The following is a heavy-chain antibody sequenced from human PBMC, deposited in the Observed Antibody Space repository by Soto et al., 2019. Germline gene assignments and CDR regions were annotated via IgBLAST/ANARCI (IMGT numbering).Heavy chain of an antibody. CDR2: ISSDGNNK. CDR1: GFTFDSYG. Sequence: QVQLVESGGGVVQPGRSLRLSCAASGFTFDSYGMHWVRQAPGKGLEWVAVISSDGNNKYYADSVKGRFTISRDNFKNTLYLQMSSLRADDMAVYYCAKDLLPNTVTTCGSWGQGTLVTVSS. V-gene: IGHV3-30*18. D-gene: IGHD4-17*01. J-gene: IGHJ5*02. CDR3: AKDLLPNTVTTCGS.